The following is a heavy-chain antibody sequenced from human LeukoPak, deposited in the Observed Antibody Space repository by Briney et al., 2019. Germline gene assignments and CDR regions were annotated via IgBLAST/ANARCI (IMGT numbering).Heavy chain of an antibody. D-gene: IGHD6-19*01. CDR2: FDPEDGET. CDR1: GYTLTEIF. CDR3: STAKYSSGWYGAFDV. V-gene: IGHV1-24*01. J-gene: IGHJ3*01. Sequence: ASVKVSCKVSGYTLTEIFMHWVRQAPGKGLEWMGGFDPEDGETIYAQKFQGRVTMTEDTSTDTAYMELSSLGSEDTAVYYCSTAKYSSGWYGAFDVWGQGTMLTVSS.